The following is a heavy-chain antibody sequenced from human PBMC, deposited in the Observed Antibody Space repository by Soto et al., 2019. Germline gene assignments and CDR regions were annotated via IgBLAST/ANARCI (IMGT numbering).Heavy chain of an antibody. D-gene: IGHD2-21*01. CDR2: INSDGSNT. CDR1: EVTRRGDG. Sequence: PGGSLRFACAASEVTRRGDGMQWVRQGPGKGLVWVSRINSDGSNTGYADSVKGRFTVSRDNDKNTLNLQMSSLRAEDTAIYYCARAYCGGAGYSGMEYWGEGT. V-gene: IGHV3-74*01. J-gene: IGHJ4*02. CDR3: ARAYCGGAGYSGMEY.